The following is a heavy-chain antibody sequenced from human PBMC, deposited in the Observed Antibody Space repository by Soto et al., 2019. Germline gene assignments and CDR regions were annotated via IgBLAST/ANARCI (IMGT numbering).Heavy chain of an antibody. CDR1: GFTFSTYG. CDR2: IWYDGNNK. J-gene: IGHJ4*02. V-gene: IGHV3-33*08. Sequence: QVQLVESGGGVVQPGRSLRLSCAASGFTFSTYGMHWLRQAPGKGLEWVAAIWYDGNNKYYADSVKGRFTISRDNSKNTLYLQMNSLRAEDTAVYYCVRAVVPFDYWGQGTLVIVSS. CDR3: VRAVVPFDY. D-gene: IGHD2-21*01.